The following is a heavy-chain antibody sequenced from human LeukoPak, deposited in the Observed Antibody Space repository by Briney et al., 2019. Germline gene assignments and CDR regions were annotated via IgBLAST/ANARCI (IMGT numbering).Heavy chain of an antibody. CDR2: INHSGST. Sequence: PSETLSLTCAVYGGSFSGYYWSWIRQPPGKGLEWIGEINHSGSTNYNPSLKSRATISVDTSKNQFSLKLSSVTAADTAVYYCARPRGRYYYDSSGYYRGIGAFDIWGQGTMVTVSS. CDR3: ARPRGRYYYDSSGYYRGIGAFDI. V-gene: IGHV4-34*01. D-gene: IGHD3-22*01. J-gene: IGHJ3*02. CDR1: GGSFSGYY.